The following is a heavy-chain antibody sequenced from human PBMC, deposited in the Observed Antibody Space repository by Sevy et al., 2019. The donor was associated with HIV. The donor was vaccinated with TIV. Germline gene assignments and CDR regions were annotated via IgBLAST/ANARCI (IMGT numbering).Heavy chain of an antibody. CDR1: GGSMTSYY. CDR3: ARVITMEGDAFDI. D-gene: IGHD3-10*01. V-gene: IGHV4-59*01. CDR2: IYFGGRT. J-gene: IGHJ3*02. Sequence: SETLSLTCSVSGGSMTSYYWSWIRQPPGKGLEWIGHIYFGGRTQYNPSLKSRVTISPDSSKHQFSLEVNSVIAADTAVYYCARVITMEGDAFDIWGQGTMVTVSS.